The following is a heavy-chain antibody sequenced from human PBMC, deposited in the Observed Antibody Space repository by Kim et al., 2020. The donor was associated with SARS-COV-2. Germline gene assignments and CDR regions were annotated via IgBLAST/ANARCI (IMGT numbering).Heavy chain of an antibody. D-gene: IGHD6-13*01. J-gene: IGHJ5*02. CDR3: AAQGGIAAAGGGFDP. CDR2: IVVGSGNT. V-gene: IGHV1-58*02. Sequence: SVKVSCKASGFTFTSSAMQWVRQARGQRLEWIGWIVVGSGNTNYAQKFQERVTITRDMSTSTAYMELSSLRSEDTAVYYCAAQGGIAAAGGGFDPWGQGTLVTVSS. CDR1: GFTFTSSA.